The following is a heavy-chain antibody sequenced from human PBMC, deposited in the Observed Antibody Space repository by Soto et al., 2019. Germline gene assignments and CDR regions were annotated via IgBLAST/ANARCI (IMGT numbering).Heavy chain of an antibody. CDR3: ARAPRGDYYDSSGYYSSFDY. V-gene: IGHV1-69*01. Sequence: QVHLVQSGAEVKKPGSSVRVSCTASGGTFSTYAISWVRQAPGQGLEWMGGVIPIFGTVNYAQQFQGRVTIAADESTSTAYMELSSLRSEDTAIYYCARAPRGDYYDSSGYYSSFDYWGQGTLVTVSS. CDR2: VIPIFGTV. D-gene: IGHD3-22*01. J-gene: IGHJ4*02. CDR1: GGTFSTYA.